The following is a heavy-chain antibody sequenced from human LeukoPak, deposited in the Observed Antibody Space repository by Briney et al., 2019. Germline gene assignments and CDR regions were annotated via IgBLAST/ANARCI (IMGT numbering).Heavy chain of an antibody. D-gene: IGHD4-17*01. Sequence: SETLSLTCAVYGGSFSGYYWSWIRQPPGKGLEWIGETNHSGSTNYNPSLKSRVTISVDTSKNQFSLKLSSVTAADTAVYYCARSSYGDYKKFDYWGQGTLVTVSS. CDR2: TNHSGST. CDR3: ARSSYGDYKKFDY. CDR1: GGSFSGYY. J-gene: IGHJ4*02. V-gene: IGHV4-34*01.